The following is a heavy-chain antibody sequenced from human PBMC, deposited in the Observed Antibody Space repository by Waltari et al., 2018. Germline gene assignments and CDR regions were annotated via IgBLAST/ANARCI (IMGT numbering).Heavy chain of an antibody. D-gene: IGHD5-18*01. Sequence: QVQLQESGPGLVKPSETLSLTCAVSGYSISSGYYWGWIRQPPGKGLEWIGSIYHSGSTYYNPSIKSRVTISVDTSKNPLSLRLSSVTVADTAVYYCARDEYSYGMGYIYVWSKGTTVTISS. CDR3: ARDEYSYGMGYIYV. CDR2: IYHSGST. CDR1: GYSISSGYY. V-gene: IGHV4-38-2*02. J-gene: IGHJ6*03.